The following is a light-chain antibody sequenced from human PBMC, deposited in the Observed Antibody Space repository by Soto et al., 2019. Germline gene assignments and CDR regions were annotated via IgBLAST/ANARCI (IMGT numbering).Light chain of an antibody. Sequence: EIVMTQSPATLSVSPGERATLSCRASQSVTSSSLAWYQQRPGQAPRLLIYGASSRATGIPDRFSGSGSGTDFTLTISRLEPEDFAVYYCQQYGSSWTFGQGTKVDIK. CDR3: QQYGSSWT. V-gene: IGKV3-20*01. J-gene: IGKJ1*01. CDR1: QSVTSSS. CDR2: GAS.